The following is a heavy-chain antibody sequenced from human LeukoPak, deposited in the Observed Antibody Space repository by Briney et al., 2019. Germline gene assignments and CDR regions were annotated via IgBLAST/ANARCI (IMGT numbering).Heavy chain of an antibody. Sequence: ESGGSLRLSCAASGFTFDDYAMHWVRQAPGKGLEWVSLISGGGGSTYYADSVKGRFTISRDNSKNSLYLQMNSLRTDDTAVYYCARVKEQWLWYAFDIWGQGTMVTVSS. J-gene: IGHJ3*02. D-gene: IGHD6-19*01. CDR2: ISGGGGST. V-gene: IGHV3-43*02. CDR1: GFTFDDYA. CDR3: ARVKEQWLWYAFDI.